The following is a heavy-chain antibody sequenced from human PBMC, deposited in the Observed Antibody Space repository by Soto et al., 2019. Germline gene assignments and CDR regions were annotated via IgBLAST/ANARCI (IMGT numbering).Heavy chain of an antibody. Sequence: QVQLVQSGAEVKKPGSSVKVSCKASGGTFSSYAISWVRQAPGQGLEWMGGIIPIFGTANYAQKFQGRVTITADESTSTPYMELSSLRSEDTAVYYCARVRLGTTSYNFDYWGQGTLVTVSS. CDR2: IIPIFGTA. D-gene: IGHD1-7*01. V-gene: IGHV1-69*12. CDR3: ARVRLGTTSYNFDY. CDR1: GGTFSSYA. J-gene: IGHJ4*02.